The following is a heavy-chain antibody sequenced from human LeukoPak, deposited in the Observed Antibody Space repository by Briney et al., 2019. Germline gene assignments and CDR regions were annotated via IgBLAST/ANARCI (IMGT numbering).Heavy chain of an antibody. D-gene: IGHD3-10*01. CDR3: ALLWFGELWTKDY. CDR1: GYSFTDYY. Sequence: ASVKVSCKASGYSFTDYYMHWVRQAPGQGLEWMGRINPKRGGTNYAQKFQGRVTLTRDTSISTAHMELSRLTSDDTAVYYCALLWFGELWTKDYWGQGTLVTVSS. CDR2: INPKRGGT. J-gene: IGHJ4*02. V-gene: IGHV1-2*06.